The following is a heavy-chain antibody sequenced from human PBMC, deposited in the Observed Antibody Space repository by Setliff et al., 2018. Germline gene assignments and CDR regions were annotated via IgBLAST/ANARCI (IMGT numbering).Heavy chain of an antibody. CDR2: ISSSSSYI. CDR1: GFTFSSYS. D-gene: IGHD3-22*01. Sequence: AGGSLRLSCAASGFTFSSYSMNWVRQAPGKGLEWVSSISSSSSYIYYADSVKGRFTISRDNAKNSLYLQMNSLRAEDTAVYYCARDSTDYYDSSGYYYGPRDNDAFDIWGQGTMVTVSS. CDR3: ARDSTDYYDSSGYYYGPRDNDAFDI. J-gene: IGHJ3*02. V-gene: IGHV3-21*01.